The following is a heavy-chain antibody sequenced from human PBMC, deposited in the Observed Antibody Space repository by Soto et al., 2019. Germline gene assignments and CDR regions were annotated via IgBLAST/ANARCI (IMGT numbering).Heavy chain of an antibody. V-gene: IGHV3-53*02. CDR1: GFTVSSNY. D-gene: IGHD5-12*01. CDR2: IYSGGST. Sequence: EVQLVETGGGLIQPGGSLRLSCAASGFTVSSNYMSWVRQAPGKGLEWVSVIYSGGSTYYADSVKGRFTISRDNSKNTLYLQMNSLRAEDTAVYYCARENDSGFGNWFDPWGQGTLVTVSS. J-gene: IGHJ5*02. CDR3: ARENDSGFGNWFDP.